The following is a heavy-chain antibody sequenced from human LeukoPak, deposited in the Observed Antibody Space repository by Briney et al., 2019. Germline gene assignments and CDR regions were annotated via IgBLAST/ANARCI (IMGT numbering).Heavy chain of an antibody. CDR2: ISAYNGNT. D-gene: IGHD1-26*01. V-gene: IGHV1-18*01. J-gene: IGHJ4*02. CDR3: ARDGGRYCIFDY. Sequence: ASVKVSCKASGYTLSSYGISWVLQAPGQGLEWMGWISAYNGNTNYAQKLQGRVTMTTDTSTSTAYMELRSLRSDDTAVYYCARDGGRYCIFDYWGQGTLVTVSS. CDR1: GYTLSSYG.